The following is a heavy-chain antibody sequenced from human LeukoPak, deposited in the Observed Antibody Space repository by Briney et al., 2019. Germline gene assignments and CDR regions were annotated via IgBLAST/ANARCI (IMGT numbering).Heavy chain of an antibody. V-gene: IGHV3-23*01. CDR3: AKFRDDSYSFDS. Sequence: PGGSLRLSCVAYGFTFSTSARTWVRQAPGKGLEWVSTISGSGTSTYYAASERRRFTISSDNSNNTLYLQMNSLRAEDTAVLYCAKFRDDSYSFDSWGQGTLVTVSS. CDR2: ISGSGTST. D-gene: IGHD2-21*01. CDR1: GFTFSTSA. J-gene: IGHJ4*02.